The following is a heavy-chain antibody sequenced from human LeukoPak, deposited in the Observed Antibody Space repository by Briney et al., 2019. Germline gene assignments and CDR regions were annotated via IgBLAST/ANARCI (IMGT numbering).Heavy chain of an antibody. D-gene: IGHD5-12*01. V-gene: IGHV4-59*01. Sequence: SETLSLTCTVSGGSISSYYWSWLRQPPGKGLEWIGYIYYSGSTNYNPSLKSRVTISVDTSKNQFSLKLSSVTAADTAVYYCAIAAGGYDSYCYYYMDVWGKGTTVTVSS. J-gene: IGHJ6*03. CDR1: GGSISSYY. CDR2: IYYSGST. CDR3: AIAAGGYDSYCYYYMDV.